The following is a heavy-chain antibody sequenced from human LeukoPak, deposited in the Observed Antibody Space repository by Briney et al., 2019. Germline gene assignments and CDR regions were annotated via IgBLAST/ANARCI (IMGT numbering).Heavy chain of an antibody. CDR2: ISYSGST. V-gene: IGHV4-59*12. Sequence: PSETLSLTCTVSGGSISSYYWSWIRQPPGKGLEWIGSISYSGSTYYNPSLKGRVTISVDTSKNQFSLKVSSVTAADTAVYYCARRPSGFDPWGQGTLVTVSS. CDR1: GGSISSYY. J-gene: IGHJ5*02. D-gene: IGHD3-10*01. CDR3: ARRPSGFDP.